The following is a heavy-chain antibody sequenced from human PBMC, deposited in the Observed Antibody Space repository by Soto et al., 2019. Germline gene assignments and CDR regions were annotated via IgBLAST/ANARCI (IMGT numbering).Heavy chain of an antibody. Sequence: EVPLLDSGGDLVQPGGSLRLSCAASGFSFSSHVMSWVRQAPGKGLEWVSSISGSGGGTYYADSVKGRFIISRDNSKNTLDLQMNSLRVGDTAVYYCATGWGDSWGQGTLVTVSS. CDR2: ISGSGGGT. CDR1: GFSFSSHV. J-gene: IGHJ5*01. V-gene: IGHV3-23*01. CDR3: ATGWGDS. D-gene: IGHD1-26*01.